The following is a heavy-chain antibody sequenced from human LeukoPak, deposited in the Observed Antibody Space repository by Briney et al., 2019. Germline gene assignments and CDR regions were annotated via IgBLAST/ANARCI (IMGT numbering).Heavy chain of an antibody. V-gene: IGHV3-23*01. CDR3: AKIPHPTYYFDY. J-gene: IGHJ4*02. Sequence: GGSLRLSCAASVFTFITYAMSWVRQAPGKGLEWVSAISGTGDNTYYADSVKGRFTISRDNSRNTLYLQMNSLRAENTAIYYCAKIPHPTYYFDYWGQGTLVTVSS. CDR2: ISGTGDNT. CDR1: VFTFITYA.